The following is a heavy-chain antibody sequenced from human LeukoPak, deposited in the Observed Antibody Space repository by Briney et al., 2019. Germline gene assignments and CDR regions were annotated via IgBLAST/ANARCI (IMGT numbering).Heavy chain of an antibody. CDR3: ARGLGASRSYEWGFDY. CDR2: ISYDGCSK. J-gene: IGHJ4*02. V-gene: IGHV3-30-3*01. D-gene: IGHD1-26*01. CDR1: GFTFSSYA. Sequence: GGSLRLSCAASGFTFSSYAMHWVRQAPGKGLEWVAVISYDGCSKYYADSVKGRFTISRDNSKNTLNLQMNSLRAENTAVYYCARGLGASRSYEWGFDYWGQGTLVTVSS.